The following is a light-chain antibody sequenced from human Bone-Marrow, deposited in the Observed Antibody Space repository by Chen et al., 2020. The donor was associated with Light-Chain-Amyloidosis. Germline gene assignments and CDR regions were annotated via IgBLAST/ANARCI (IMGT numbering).Light chain of an antibody. CDR2: END. Sequence: NFILTQDHSVSESPGKQVTISCTRSSGDIATNYVQWYQQRPGSAPTTVIYENDLRPSGVPDRFSGSIDTSSNSASLTISGLETEDEADYYCQSYATNTWIFGGGTHLTVL. CDR1: SGDIATNY. J-gene: IGLJ3*02. CDR3: QSYATNTWI. V-gene: IGLV6-57*03.